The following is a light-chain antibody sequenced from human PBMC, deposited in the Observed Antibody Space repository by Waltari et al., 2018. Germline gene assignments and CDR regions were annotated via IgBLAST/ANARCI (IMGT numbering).Light chain of an antibody. J-gene: IGKJ1*01. V-gene: IGKV4-1*01. CDR2: WAS. CDR3: QQYYTVSRT. CDR1: VTILFNSNNKNY. Sequence: DIVMTQSPDSLAVPLGERATINCKSSVTILFNSNNKNYLAWYQQKAGQPPKLLVYWASTRESGVPDRFSGSGSGTDFTLTISSLQAEDVAVYYCQQYYTVSRTFGQGTRVEIK.